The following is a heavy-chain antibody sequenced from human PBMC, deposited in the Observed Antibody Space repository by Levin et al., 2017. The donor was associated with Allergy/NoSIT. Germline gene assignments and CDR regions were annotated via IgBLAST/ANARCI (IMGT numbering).Heavy chain of an antibody. J-gene: IGHJ3*02. CDR2: ISSSSSYI. CDR1: GFTFSSYS. Sequence: GGSLRLSCAASGFTFSSYSMNWVRQAPGKGLEWVSSISSSSSYIYYADSVKGRFTISRDNAKNSLYLQMNSLRAEDTAVYYCAREARGGDAFDIWGQGTMVTVSS. D-gene: IGHD3-10*01. V-gene: IGHV3-21*01. CDR3: AREARGGDAFDI.